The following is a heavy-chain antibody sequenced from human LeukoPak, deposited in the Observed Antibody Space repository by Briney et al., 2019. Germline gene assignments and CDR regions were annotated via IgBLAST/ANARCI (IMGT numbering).Heavy chain of an antibody. J-gene: IGHJ4*02. Sequence: ASVKVSCKASGYTFTDYYMHWVRQAPGQGLEWMGRINPNNGGTNYAQKFQGRVTMTRDTSISTAYMELSRLRSDDTAVYYCARDAVWNYYDSSGYDYWGQGTLVTVSS. CDR3: ARDAVWNYYDSSGYDY. CDR1: GYTFTDYY. D-gene: IGHD3-22*01. V-gene: IGHV1-2*06. CDR2: INPNNGGT.